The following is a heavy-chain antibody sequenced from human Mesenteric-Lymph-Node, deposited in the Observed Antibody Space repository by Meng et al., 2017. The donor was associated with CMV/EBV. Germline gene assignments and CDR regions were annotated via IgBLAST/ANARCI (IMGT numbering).Heavy chain of an antibody. J-gene: IGHJ4*02. CDR2: IIPILGIA. Sequence: CKASGGTFSSYAISWVRQAPGQGLEWMGRIIPILGIANYAQKFQGRVTITADKSTSTAYTELSSLRSEDTAVYYCAGYTVTTGAFDYWGQGTLVTVSS. CDR3: AGYTVTTGAFDY. V-gene: IGHV1-69*04. D-gene: IGHD4-17*01. CDR1: GGTFSSYA.